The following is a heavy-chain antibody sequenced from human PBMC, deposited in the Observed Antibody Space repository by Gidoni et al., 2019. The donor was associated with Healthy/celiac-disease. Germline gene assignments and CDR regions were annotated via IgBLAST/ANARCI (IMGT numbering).Heavy chain of an antibody. D-gene: IGHD3-10*01. Sequence: QVQLVPSGAEAKKPGASVKVSCKASGYTFTRYAMHWVRPAPGQRLEWMGWINAGNGNTKYSQKFQGRVTITRDTSESTAYMELSSLRSEDTAVYYCARDPHYGSGSDWGQGTLVTVSS. J-gene: IGHJ4*02. CDR1: GYTFTRYA. V-gene: IGHV1-3*01. CDR2: INAGNGNT. CDR3: ARDPHYGSGSD.